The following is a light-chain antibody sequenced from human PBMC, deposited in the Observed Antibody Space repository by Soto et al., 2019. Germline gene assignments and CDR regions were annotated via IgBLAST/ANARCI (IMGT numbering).Light chain of an antibody. CDR1: QSVNTY. Sequence: EIVLTQSPATLSLSPGEGATLSCRVSQSVNTYLAWYQQKPGQAPRLLIYDASSRATGIPARFSGSGSGTDFTLTISSLEPEDFAVYYCQQGGSFGGGTKVEIK. CDR2: DAS. J-gene: IGKJ4*01. V-gene: IGKV3-11*01. CDR3: QQGGS.